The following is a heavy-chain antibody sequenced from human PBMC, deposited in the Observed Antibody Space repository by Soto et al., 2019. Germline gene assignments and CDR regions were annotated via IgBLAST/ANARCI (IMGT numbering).Heavy chain of an antibody. Sequence: LSLTCTGSGGSVTNSSYYWGWIRQSPGKGLEWIGSVYYRGRSYSKSSVKSRVTISVDTSKNRFSLSLNSVTASDTAVYFCVSQRTTVPTQAYFDYWGPGALVTVSS. V-gene: IGHV4-39*01. CDR1: GGSVTNSSYY. CDR2: VYYRGRS. D-gene: IGHD4-17*01. J-gene: IGHJ4*02. CDR3: VSQRTTVPTQAYFDY.